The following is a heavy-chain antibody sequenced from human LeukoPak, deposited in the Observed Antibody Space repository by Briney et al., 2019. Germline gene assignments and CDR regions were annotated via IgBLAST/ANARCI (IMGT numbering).Heavy chain of an antibody. V-gene: IGHV1-46*01. D-gene: IGHD3-22*01. J-gene: IGHJ4*02. CDR2: INPSGGST. CDR1: GYTFTSYY. Sequence: GASVKVSCKASGYTFTSYYMHWVRQAPGQGLEWMGIINPSGGSTSYAQKFQGRVTMTRDTSTSTAYMELSRLRSDDTAVYYCARYYYDSSGYSTPFDYWGQGTLVTVSS. CDR3: ARYYYDSSGYSTPFDY.